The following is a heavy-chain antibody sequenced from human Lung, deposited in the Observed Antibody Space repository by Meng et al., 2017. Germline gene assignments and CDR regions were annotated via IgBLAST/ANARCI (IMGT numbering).Heavy chain of an antibody. CDR1: GGSISSSNYY. J-gene: IGHJ2*01. V-gene: IGHV4-30-4*01. CDR3: ARGQKGYFDL. CDR2: IYNSGST. Sequence: QVQLQESGPGLVKPSQILSLTCTVSGGSISSSNYYWSWIRQPPGKGLEWSGHIYNSGSTYYNPSLKSRITISVDTSKNQFSLKLSSVTAADTAVYYCARGQKGYFDLWGRGTLVTVFS.